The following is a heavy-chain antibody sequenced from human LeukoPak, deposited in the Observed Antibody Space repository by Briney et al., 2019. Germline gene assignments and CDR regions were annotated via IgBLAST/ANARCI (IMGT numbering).Heavy chain of an antibody. V-gene: IGHV4-59*01. CDR1: GGSISSYY. CDR3: ASAYCSSTSCPIDY. D-gene: IGHD2-2*01. Sequence: SETLSLTCTVSGGSISSYYWSWIRQPPGKGLEWIGYIYYSGSTNYNPSLKSRVTISVDTSKNQFSLKLSSVTAADTAAYYCASAYCSSTSCPIDYWGQGTLVTVSS. J-gene: IGHJ4*02. CDR2: IYYSGST.